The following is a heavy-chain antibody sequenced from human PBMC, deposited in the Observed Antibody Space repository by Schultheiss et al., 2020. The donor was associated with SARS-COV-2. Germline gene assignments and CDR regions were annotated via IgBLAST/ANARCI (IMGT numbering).Heavy chain of an antibody. CDR2: ISYDGSNK. V-gene: IGHV3-30*03. J-gene: IGHJ6*03. CDR3: ARDPGIVVVAVKYYYYYMDV. D-gene: IGHD2-15*01. CDR1: GFTFSSYG. Sequence: GGSLRLSCAASGFTFSSYGMHWVRQAPGKGLEWVAVISYDGSNKYYADSVKGRFTISRDNSKNTLYLEMNSLRAEDTAVYYCARDPGIVVVAVKYYYYYMDVWGKGTTVTVSS.